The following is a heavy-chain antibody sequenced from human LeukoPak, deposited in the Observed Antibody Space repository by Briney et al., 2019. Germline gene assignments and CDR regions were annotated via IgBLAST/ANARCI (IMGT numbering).Heavy chain of an antibody. CDR1: GGSISSYY. CDR2: IYYSGST. D-gene: IGHD3-3*01. V-gene: IGHV4-59*12. CDR3: ARVGGTYYDFWSGYYSSPFDY. J-gene: IGHJ4*02. Sequence: PSETLSLTCTVSGGSISSYYWSWIRQPPGKGLEWIGYIYYSGSTNYNPSLKSRVTISVDTSKNQFSLKLSSVTAADTAVYYCARVGGTYYDFWSGYYSSPFDYWGQGTLVTVSS.